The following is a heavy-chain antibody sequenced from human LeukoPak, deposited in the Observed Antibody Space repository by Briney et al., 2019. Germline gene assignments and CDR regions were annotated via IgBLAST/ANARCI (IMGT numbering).Heavy chain of an antibody. Sequence: PGGSLRLSCAASGIAFTPYWMNWVRQAPGRGLEWVATINQRGSEEYYLDSMERGSTISRDNTDKSVYLQMNSLRAEDTAVYYCARDGGTSGYDLLDYWGQGTLVTVSS. V-gene: IGHV3-7*01. D-gene: IGHD5-12*01. CDR1: GIAFTPYW. J-gene: IGHJ4*02. CDR3: ARDGGTSGYDLLDY. CDR2: INQRGSEE.